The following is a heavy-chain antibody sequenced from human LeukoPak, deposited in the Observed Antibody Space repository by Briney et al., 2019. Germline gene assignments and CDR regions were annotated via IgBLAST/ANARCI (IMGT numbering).Heavy chain of an antibody. CDR3: ASALCSSTSCYYYYGMDV. Sequence: QPGGSLRLSCAATGFTFSSYGMHWVRQAPGKGLEWVAVISYDGSNKYYADSVKGRFTISRDNSKNTLYLQMNSLRAEDTAVYYCASALCSSTSCYYYYGMDVWGQGTTVTVSS. J-gene: IGHJ6*02. V-gene: IGHV3-30*03. CDR2: ISYDGSNK. D-gene: IGHD2-2*01. CDR1: GFTFSSYG.